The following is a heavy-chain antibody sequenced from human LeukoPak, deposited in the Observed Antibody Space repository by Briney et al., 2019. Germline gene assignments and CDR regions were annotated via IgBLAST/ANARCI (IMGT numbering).Heavy chain of an antibody. D-gene: IGHD2-2*01. CDR2: ISSSSSYI. V-gene: IGHV3-21*01. CDR3: ARVGVSSQNFDY. J-gene: IGHJ4*02. CDR1: GFTFSSYS. Sequence: GVSLTLSCAPSGFTFSSYSMNCVPQATGKGLEWVSSISSSSSYIYYADSVKGRFTISRDNAKNSLYLQMNSLRAEDTAVYYCARVGVSSQNFDYWGQGTLVTVSS.